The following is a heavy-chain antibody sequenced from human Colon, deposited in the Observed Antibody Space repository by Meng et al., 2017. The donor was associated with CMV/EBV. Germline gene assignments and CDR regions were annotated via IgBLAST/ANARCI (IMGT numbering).Heavy chain of an antibody. D-gene: IGHD3-10*01. Sequence: QVQLVQSGAEVKKPGASVKVSCKTSGYTFTGYFMFWVRQALGQGLEWMGSLNPNSGDTNSAQKFHGRLTMTRDTSIHTAYMELGSLRSDDTAVYYCATISGGDFDFWGQGTLVTVSS. V-gene: IGHV1-2*02. J-gene: IGHJ4*02. CDR3: ATISGGDFDF. CDR2: LNPNSGDT. CDR1: GYTFTGYF.